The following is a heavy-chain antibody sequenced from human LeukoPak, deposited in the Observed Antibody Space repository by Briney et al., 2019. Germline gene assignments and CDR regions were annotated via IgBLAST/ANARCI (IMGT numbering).Heavy chain of an antibody. D-gene: IGHD3-3*01. J-gene: IGHJ4*02. Sequence: GGSLRLSCAASGFTFSSYAMSRVRQAPGKGLEWVSAISGSGGSTYYADSVKGRFTISRDNSKNTLYLQMNSLRAEDTAVYYCAKSAYYDFWSGYRHYFDYWGQGTLVTVSS. CDR3: AKSAYYDFWSGYRHYFDY. CDR2: ISGSGGST. V-gene: IGHV3-23*01. CDR1: GFTFSSYA.